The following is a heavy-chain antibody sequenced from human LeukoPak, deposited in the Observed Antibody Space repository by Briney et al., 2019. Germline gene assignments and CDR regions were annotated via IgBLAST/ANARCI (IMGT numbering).Heavy chain of an antibody. CDR1: GYTFTSYY. V-gene: IGHV1-46*01. D-gene: IGHD3-10*01. CDR2: INSGDGGT. CDR3: AREWGPGSSWYFDF. J-gene: IGHJ4*02. Sequence: ASVKVSCTASGYTFTSYYMHWVRQAPGQGLEWMGAINSGDGGTTLPQKFQGRVTLTRDTSTSTLYMELSSLRSEDTAIYYCAREWGPGSSWYFDFWGQGTLVTVSS.